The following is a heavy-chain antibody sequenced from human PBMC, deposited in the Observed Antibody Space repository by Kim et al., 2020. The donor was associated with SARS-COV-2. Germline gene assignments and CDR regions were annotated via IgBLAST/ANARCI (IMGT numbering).Heavy chain of an antibody. Sequence: SETLSLTCSVSGGSIRSGGKFWTWIRQHPAKGLEWIGYISYSGNSHYSPSLRSRVSISLQTSENQFSLELTSVTAADTAVYYCARGQPLDYWCQGILGT. CDR1: GGSIRSGGKF. V-gene: IGHV4-31*03. CDR2: ISYSGNS. J-gene: IGHJ4*02. D-gene: IGHD2-2*01. CDR3: ARGQPLDY.